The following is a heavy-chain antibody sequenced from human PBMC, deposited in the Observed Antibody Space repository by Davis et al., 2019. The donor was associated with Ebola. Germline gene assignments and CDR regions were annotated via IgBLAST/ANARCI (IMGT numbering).Heavy chain of an antibody. V-gene: IGHV3-21*01. CDR3: ARDRGEMATNWAFDY. J-gene: IGHJ4*02. D-gene: IGHD5-24*01. CDR2: ISSSSSYI. CDR1: GFTFSSYS. Sequence: PGGSLRLSCAASGFTFSSYSMNWVRQAPGKGLEWVSSISSSSSYIYYADSVKGRFTISRDNAKNSLYLQMNSLRAEDTAVYYCARDRGEMATNWAFDYWGQGTLVTVSS.